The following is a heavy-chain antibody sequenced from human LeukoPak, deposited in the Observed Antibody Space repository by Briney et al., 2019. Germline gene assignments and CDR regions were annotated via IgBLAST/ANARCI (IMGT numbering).Heavy chain of an antibody. J-gene: IGHJ4*02. CDR1: GGTFTSYA. Sequence: SVKVSCKASGGTFTSYAISWGRQAPGQGLEWMGGIIPIFGTANYAQKFQGRVTITADESTSTAYMELSSLRSEDTAVYYCASSSSSHYYFDYWGQGTLVTVPS. CDR3: ASSSSSHYYFDY. V-gene: IGHV1-69*01. D-gene: IGHD6-6*01. CDR2: IIPIFGTA.